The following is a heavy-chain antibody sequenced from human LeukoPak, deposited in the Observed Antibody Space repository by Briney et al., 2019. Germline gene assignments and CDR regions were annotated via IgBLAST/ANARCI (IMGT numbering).Heavy chain of an antibody. V-gene: IGHV4-59*08. Sequence: PSETLSLTCTVSGGSVSGYYWTWIRQPPGKGLEWIGYIYDSGITNYNSSLKSRVTISVDTSKNQFSLKLSSVTAADTAVYFCARGPYSYDSSGAFDIWGQGTMVTVSS. CDR1: GGSVSGYY. CDR2: IYDSGIT. D-gene: IGHD3-22*01. CDR3: ARGPYSYDSSGAFDI. J-gene: IGHJ3*02.